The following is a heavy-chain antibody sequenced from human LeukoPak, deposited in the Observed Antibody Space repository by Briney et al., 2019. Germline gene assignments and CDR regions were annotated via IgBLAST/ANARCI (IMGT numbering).Heavy chain of an antibody. CDR2: ISSSSSTI. CDR3: ARDSGSSSWAGNWFDP. Sequence: GGSLRLSCAASGFTVSSYSMNWVRQAPGKGLEWVSYISSSSSTIYYADSVKGRFTISRDNAKNSLYLQMNSLRAEDTAVYYCARDSGSSSWAGNWFDPWGQGTLVTVSS. V-gene: IGHV3-48*04. CDR1: GFTVSSYS. J-gene: IGHJ5*02. D-gene: IGHD7-27*01.